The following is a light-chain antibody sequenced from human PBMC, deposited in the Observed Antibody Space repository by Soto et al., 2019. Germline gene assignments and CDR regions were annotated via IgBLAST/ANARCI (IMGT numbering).Light chain of an antibody. CDR1: QSISNW. Sequence: DIQMTKSPSTLPASVGDRVTITCRASQSISNWLAWYQQKPGKAPKLLIYKASTLKSGVPSRFSGSGSGTEFTLTISSLQSEDFAVYYCQQSANRRFTFGEGTRLEN. CDR2: KAS. V-gene: IGKV1-5*03. J-gene: IGKJ5*01. CDR3: QQSANRRFT.